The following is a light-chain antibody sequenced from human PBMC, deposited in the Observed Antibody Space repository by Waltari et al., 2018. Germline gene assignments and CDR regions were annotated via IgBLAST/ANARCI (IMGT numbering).Light chain of an antibody. CDR3: VLYMGSGIHYV. CDR1: SGPVSSRYY. J-gene: IGLJ1*01. CDR2: STN. Sequence: QPVGTQEPSFSVSPGGTVTLTCGLSSGPVSSRYYPSWYQQTPGQPPRTLIYSTNTRASGVPDRFSGSILGNKAALTITGAQADDECDYYCVLYMGSGIHYVFGTGTKVTVL. V-gene: IGLV8-61*01.